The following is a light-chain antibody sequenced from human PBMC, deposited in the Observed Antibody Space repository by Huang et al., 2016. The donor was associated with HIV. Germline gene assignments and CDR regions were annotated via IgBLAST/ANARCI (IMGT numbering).Light chain of an antibody. J-gene: IGKJ5*01. V-gene: IGKV3-15*01. CDR3: QQYDNWPLT. CDR1: HSVSSN. CDR2: GAS. Sequence: ERVMTQSPATLSVAPGERVTLSCRASHSVSSNLAWYQQKPGQAPSLRIQGASTRATGSPARFSGSGCGTEFTLAISSLQSEDSGVYFRQQYDNWPLTFGQGTRLEMK.